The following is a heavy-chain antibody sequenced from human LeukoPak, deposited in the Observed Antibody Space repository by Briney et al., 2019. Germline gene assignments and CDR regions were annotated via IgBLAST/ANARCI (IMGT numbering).Heavy chain of an antibody. CDR3: ARRRYCSGGSCYPGFYYYYMDV. CDR1: GYRFTSYW. Sequence: GESLKISFKGSGYRFTSYWIGWVRPMPGKGLEWMGIIYPGDSDTRYSPSFQGQVTISADKSISTAYLQWSSLKASDTAMYYCARRRYCSGGSCYPGFYYYYMDVWGKGTTVTVSS. CDR2: IYPGDSDT. V-gene: IGHV5-51*01. J-gene: IGHJ6*03. D-gene: IGHD2-15*01.